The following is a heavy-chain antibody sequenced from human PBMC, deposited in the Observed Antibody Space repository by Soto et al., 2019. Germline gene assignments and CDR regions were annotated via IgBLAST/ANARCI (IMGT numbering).Heavy chain of an antibody. J-gene: IGHJ4*02. D-gene: IGHD2-2*01. Sequence: GGSLRLSCAASGFTFSSYALSWVRQAPGKGLEWVSGITGGGTNTFYAGSVKGRFTISRDNSRNTVYLQMNSVRAEDTAVYYCAKEMSSTSRLSLDNWGQGTLVTVSS. CDR1: GFTFSSYA. CDR2: ITGGGTNT. V-gene: IGHV3-23*01. CDR3: AKEMSSTSRLSLDN.